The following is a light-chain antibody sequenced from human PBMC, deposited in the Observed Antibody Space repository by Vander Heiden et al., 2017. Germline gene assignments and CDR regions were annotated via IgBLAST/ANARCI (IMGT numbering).Light chain of an antibody. V-gene: IGKV1-39*01. Sequence: DIQMNQSPSSLSASLGDRVTITCRTSQSIGVYLNWYQQKPGKAPNLLIYIASSLQTGVPPRFSGSGSGIDFTLTISSLQPEDSATYYCQQTYTTPQTFGGGTKVEIK. J-gene: IGKJ4*01. CDR2: IAS. CDR3: QQTYTTPQT. CDR1: QSIGVY.